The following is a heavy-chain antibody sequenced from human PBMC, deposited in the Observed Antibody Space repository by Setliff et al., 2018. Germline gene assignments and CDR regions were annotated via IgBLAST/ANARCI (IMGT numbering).Heavy chain of an antibody. V-gene: IGHV4-59*08. J-gene: IGHJ6*04. CDR2: VHYSGDS. CDR1: GGSMTSYY. Sequence: PSETLSLTCTVSGGSMTSYYWSWIRQSPWKGLEWIGYVHYSGDSNYNPSLKSRVTISLDTSKNQFSLRLSSVTAADTAVYYCARHALSFDSAWDVWGKGTTVTVSS. D-gene: IGHD3-9*01. CDR3: ARHALSFDSAWDV.